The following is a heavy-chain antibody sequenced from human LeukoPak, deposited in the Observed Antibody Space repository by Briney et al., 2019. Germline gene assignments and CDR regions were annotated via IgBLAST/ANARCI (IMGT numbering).Heavy chain of an antibody. V-gene: IGHV3-53*04. CDR2: IYSGGST. CDR1: GFTVSSNY. D-gene: IGHD6-19*01. CDR3: ARVAGYSSGSSDEYFQH. J-gene: IGHJ1*01. Sequence: GGSLRLSCAASGFTVSSNYMSWVRQAPGKGLEWVSVIYSGGSTYYADSVKGRFTISRHNSKNTLYLQMNSLRAEDTAVYYCARVAGYSSGSSDEYFQHWGQGTLVTVSS.